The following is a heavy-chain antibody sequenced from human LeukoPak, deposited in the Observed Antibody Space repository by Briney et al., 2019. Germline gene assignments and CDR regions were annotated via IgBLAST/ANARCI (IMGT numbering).Heavy chain of an antibody. CDR3: ARPHNSCISDSCYAPPGY. CDR1: GGSFRDYF. Sequence: SETLSLTCAVYGGSFRDYFWSWIRQPPGKGLDWIGDINHRGSLSYNPSLKSRVTISVDTSKNQFSLQMRSVTAADTAVYFWARPHNSCISDSCYAPPGYWGQGIPVTVSP. J-gene: IGHJ4*02. CDR2: INHRGSL. D-gene: IGHD2-2*01. V-gene: IGHV4-34*01.